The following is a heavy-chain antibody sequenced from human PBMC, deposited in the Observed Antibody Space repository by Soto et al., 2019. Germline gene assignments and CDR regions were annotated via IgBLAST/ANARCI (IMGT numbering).Heavy chain of an antibody. Sequence: ASVKVSCKASGYTFASYDINWVRQATGQGLEWMGWMNPNSGNTGYAQKFQGRVTMTRNTSISTAYMELSSLRSEDTAVYYCTGGYSAYDFDSWGQGTLLTVSS. D-gene: IGHD5-12*01. J-gene: IGHJ4*02. CDR3: TGGYSAYDFDS. CDR2: MNPNSGNT. CDR1: GYTFASYD. V-gene: IGHV1-8*01.